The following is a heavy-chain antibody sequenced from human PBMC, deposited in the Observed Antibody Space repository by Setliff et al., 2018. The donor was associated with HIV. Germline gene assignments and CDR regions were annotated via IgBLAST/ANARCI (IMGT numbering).Heavy chain of an antibody. D-gene: IGHD6-6*01. CDR1: GFTFSSYA. Sequence: PGGSLRLSCAASGFTFSSYALHWVRQAPGKGLEWVAIISSDGGNKFYADSVKGRFTISRDNSKNTLSLQMSSLRAEDTAVYYCARDRSARLSLDYYFDFWGQGTLVTVSS. J-gene: IGHJ4*02. CDR2: ISSDGGNK. CDR3: ARDRSARLSLDYYFDF. V-gene: IGHV3-30*04.